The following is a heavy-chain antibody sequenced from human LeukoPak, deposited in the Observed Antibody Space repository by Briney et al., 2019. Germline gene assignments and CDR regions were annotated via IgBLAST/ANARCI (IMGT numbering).Heavy chain of an antibody. CDR1: GYTFTSYY. Sequence: ASVKVSCKASGYTFTSYYMHWVRRAPGQGLEWMGIINPSGGSTSYAQKFQGRVTMTRDTSTSTVYMELSSLRSEDTAVYYCARETPEVVVAATPVGYFDYWGQGTLVTVSS. CDR3: ARETPEVVVAATPVGYFDY. V-gene: IGHV1-46*01. CDR2: INPSGGST. J-gene: IGHJ4*02. D-gene: IGHD2-15*01.